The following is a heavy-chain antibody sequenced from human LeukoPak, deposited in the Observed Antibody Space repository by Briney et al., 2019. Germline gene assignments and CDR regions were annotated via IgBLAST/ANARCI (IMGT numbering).Heavy chain of an antibody. CDR1: GYTFITYG. Sequence: ASVKVSCKTSGYTFITYGISWVRQAPGQGLEWMGWISAYSGNTNYAQKLQGRVTMTSDTSTTTAYMELRSLRSDDTAVYYCARDGDSGGWYGGYFDSWGQGTLVTVSS. CDR2: ISAYSGNT. J-gene: IGHJ4*02. D-gene: IGHD6-19*01. CDR3: ARDGDSGGWYGGYFDS. V-gene: IGHV1-18*01.